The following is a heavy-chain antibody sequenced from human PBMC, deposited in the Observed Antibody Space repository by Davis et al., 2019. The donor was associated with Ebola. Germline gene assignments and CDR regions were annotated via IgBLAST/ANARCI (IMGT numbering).Heavy chain of an antibody. Sequence: MPSETLSLTCAVYGGSFSGYYWSWIRQPPGKGLEWIGEINHSGSTNYNPSLKSRVTISVDTSKNQFSLKLSSVTAADTAVYFCAKVAGYSSSWLHEHNWFDPWGQGTLVTVSS. CDR2: INHSGST. V-gene: IGHV4-34*01. CDR1: GGSFSGYY. CDR3: AKVAGYSSSWLHEHNWFDP. D-gene: IGHD6-13*01. J-gene: IGHJ5*02.